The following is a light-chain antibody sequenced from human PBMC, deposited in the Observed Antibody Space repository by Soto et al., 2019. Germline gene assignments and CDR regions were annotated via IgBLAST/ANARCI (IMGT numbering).Light chain of an antibody. CDR2: GAS. CDR3: QQYGNPPPNA. CDR1: QSVSSSY. J-gene: IGKJ2*01. V-gene: IGKV3-20*01. Sequence: EIVLTQSPGTLSLSPWERATLSCRASQSVSSSYLAWYQQKPGQAPRVLIHGASSRATGIPDRFSGSGSGTHFTLTISRLEPEDFAVYFCQQYGNPPPNAFGQGTKVEIK.